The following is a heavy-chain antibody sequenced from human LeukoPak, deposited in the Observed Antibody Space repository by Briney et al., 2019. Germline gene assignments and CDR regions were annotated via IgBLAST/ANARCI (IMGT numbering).Heavy chain of an antibody. V-gene: IGHV4-59*01. CDR2: IYYSGST. J-gene: IGHJ4*02. D-gene: IGHD1-26*01. CDR1: GVSISSYY. Sequence: NPSETLSLTCTVSGVSISSYYWSWIRQPPGKGLEWIGYIYYSGSTNYNPSLKSRVTISVDTSKNQFSLKLSSVTAADTAVYYCARSGGEQVDYWGQGTLVTVSS. CDR3: ARSGGEQVDY.